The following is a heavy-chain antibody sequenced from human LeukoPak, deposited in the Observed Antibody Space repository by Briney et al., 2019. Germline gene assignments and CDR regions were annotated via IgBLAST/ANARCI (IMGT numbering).Heavy chain of an antibody. D-gene: IGHD2/OR15-2a*01. CDR3: VSFYETY. Sequence: GGSLRLSCAASGNYWMHWVRQAPGKGLVWVSHINSDGSWTSYVDSVKGRFTISKDNAKNTVYLQMNSLRAEDTAVYYCVSFYETYWGRGTLVTVSS. CDR2: INSDGSWT. J-gene: IGHJ4*02. CDR1: GNYW. V-gene: IGHV3-74*01.